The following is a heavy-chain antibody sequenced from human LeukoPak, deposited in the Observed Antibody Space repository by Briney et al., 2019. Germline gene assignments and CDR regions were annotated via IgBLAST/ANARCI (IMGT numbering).Heavy chain of an antibody. CDR1: GFNFNDYA. D-gene: IGHD3-9*01. CDR3: AKDVSYGYDLLTGYYLDY. J-gene: IGHJ4*02. V-gene: IGHV3-23*01. CDR2: ISGSGDST. Sequence: PGGSLRLSCEVSGFNFNDYAMNWVRQAPGKGLEWVSAISGSGDSTYYTDSVKGRFTISRDNSKNTLYMQMSSLRAEDTAVYYCAKDVSYGYDLLTGYYLDYWGQGTLVSVSS.